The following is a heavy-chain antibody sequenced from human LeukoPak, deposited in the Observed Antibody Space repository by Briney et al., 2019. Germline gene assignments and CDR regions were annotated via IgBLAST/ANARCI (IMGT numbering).Heavy chain of an antibody. D-gene: IGHD1-7*01. J-gene: IGHJ4*02. CDR1: GFTFSSYS. Sequence: PGGSLRLSCAASGFTFSSYSMNWVRRAPGKGLEWVSSISSSSSYIYYADSVKGRFTISRDNAKNSLYLQMNSLRAEDTAVYYCARQDNWNYVRYWGQGTLVTVSS. CDR2: ISSSSSYI. V-gene: IGHV3-21*01. CDR3: ARQDNWNYVRY.